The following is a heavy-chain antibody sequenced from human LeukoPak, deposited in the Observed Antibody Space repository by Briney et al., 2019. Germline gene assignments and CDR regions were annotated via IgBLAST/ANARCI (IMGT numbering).Heavy chain of an antibody. CDR2: IYYSGST. D-gene: IGHD6-6*01. CDR1: GGSISSSSYY. J-gene: IGHJ4*02. CDR3: ARLVSTKGFDY. V-gene: IGHV4-39*07. Sequence: SETLSLTCTVSGGSISSSSYYWGWIRQPPGKGLEGIGSIYYSGSTYYNPSLKSRVTISVDTSKNQFSLKLSSVTAADTAVYYCARLVSTKGFDYWGQGTLVTVSS.